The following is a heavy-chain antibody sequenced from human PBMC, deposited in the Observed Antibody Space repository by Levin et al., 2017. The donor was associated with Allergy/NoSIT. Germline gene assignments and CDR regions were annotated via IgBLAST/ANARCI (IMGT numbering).Heavy chain of an antibody. D-gene: IGHD1-1*01. CDR1: GFSFSTFW. J-gene: IGHJ5*02. CDR2: VSSDGSTT. V-gene: IGHV3-74*01. Sequence: GGSLRLSCVASGFSFSTFWMHWVRQAPGKGLVWVSRVSSDGSTTTYADSVKGRFTISRDNAKNMLYLQMNNLRADDTAVYYCARGCGMNDGLGSWGQGSLVTVSS. CDR3: ARGCGMNDGLGS.